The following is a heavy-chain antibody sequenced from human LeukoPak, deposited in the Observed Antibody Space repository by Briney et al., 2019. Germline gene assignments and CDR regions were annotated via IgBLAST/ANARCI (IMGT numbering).Heavy chain of an antibody. D-gene: IGHD3-10*01. V-gene: IGHV3-7*03. J-gene: IGHJ3*02. CDR1: GFTFSSYW. Sequence: GGSLRLSCAASGFTFSSYWMSWVRQAPGKGLEWVANIKQDGSEKYYVDSVKGRFTISRDNAKNTLYLQMNSLRAEDTAVYYCAKTYYYGSGTYFTTGGAFDIWGQGTMVTVSS. CDR3: AKTYYYGSGTYFTTGGAFDI. CDR2: IKQDGSEK.